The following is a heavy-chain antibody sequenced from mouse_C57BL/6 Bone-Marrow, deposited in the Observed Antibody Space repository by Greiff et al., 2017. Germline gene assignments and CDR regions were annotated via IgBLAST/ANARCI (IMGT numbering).Heavy chain of an antibody. CDR3: ARRWLLPYWYFDV. CDR1: GFNIKNTY. J-gene: IGHJ1*03. CDR2: IDPANGNT. D-gene: IGHD2-3*01. V-gene: IGHV14-3*01. Sequence: EVKLVESVAELVRPGASVKLSCTASGFNIKNTYMHWVKQRPEQCLEWIGRIDPANGNTKYAPKFQGKATITADTSSNTAYLQLSSLTSEDTAIYYCARRWLLPYWYFDVWGTGTTVTVSS.